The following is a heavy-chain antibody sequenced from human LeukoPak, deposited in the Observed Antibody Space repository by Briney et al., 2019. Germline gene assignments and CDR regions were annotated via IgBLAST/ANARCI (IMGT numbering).Heavy chain of an antibody. CDR3: ARVLYYGLGMDV. CDR1: GGSISSGDYY. V-gene: IGHV4-30-4*01. D-gene: IGHD2-8*01. CDR2: IYYSGST. Sequence: SETLSLTCTVSGGSISSGDYYWSWIRQPPGEGLEWIGYIYYSGSTYYNPSLKSRVTISVDTSKNQFSLKLSPVTAADTAVYYCARVLYYGLGMDVWGQGTTVTVSS. J-gene: IGHJ6*02.